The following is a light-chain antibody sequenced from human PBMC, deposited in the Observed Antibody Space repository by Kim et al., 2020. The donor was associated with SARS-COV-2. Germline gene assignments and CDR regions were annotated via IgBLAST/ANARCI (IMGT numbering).Light chain of an antibody. J-gene: IGLJ1*01. CDR1: NIGSKS. CDR2: YDS. Sequence: SYELTQPPSVSVAPGKTARITCGGNNIGSKSVHWYQQKPGQAPVLVIYYDSDRPSGIPERFSGSNSGNTATLTISRVEAGEEADCYGQVGDGRSDHPGVF. CDR3: QVGDGRSDHPGV. V-gene: IGLV3-21*04.